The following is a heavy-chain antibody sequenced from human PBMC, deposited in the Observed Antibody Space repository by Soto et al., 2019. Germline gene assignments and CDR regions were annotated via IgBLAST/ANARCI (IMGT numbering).Heavy chain of an antibody. CDR1: GFTFTDYW. CDR2: INSDGSRT. J-gene: IGHJ4*02. V-gene: IGHV3-74*01. CDR3: ARETYRGFYFDY. Sequence: GGSLRLSCAASGFTFTDYWTHWVRQAPGKGLVWVPRINSDGSRTSYADSVTGRFTISRDNAKNTLYLQMNSLRVEDTALYYCARETYRGFYFDYWGQGTLVTVSS. D-gene: IGHD4-4*01.